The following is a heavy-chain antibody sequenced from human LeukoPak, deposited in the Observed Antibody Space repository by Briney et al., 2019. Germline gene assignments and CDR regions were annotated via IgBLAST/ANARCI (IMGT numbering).Heavy chain of an antibody. Sequence: ASVKVSCKASGYTFTYYGLNWVRQAPGQGLECLGGINTNTGNPTYAQGFTGRFVFSLDTSVSTAYLQISSLKAEDTAVYYCARRAGAYSHPYDYWGQGTLVTVS. CDR3: ARRAGAYSHPYDY. CDR1: GYTFTYYG. D-gene: IGHD4/OR15-4a*01. J-gene: IGHJ4*02. CDR2: INTNTGNP. V-gene: IGHV7-4-1*02.